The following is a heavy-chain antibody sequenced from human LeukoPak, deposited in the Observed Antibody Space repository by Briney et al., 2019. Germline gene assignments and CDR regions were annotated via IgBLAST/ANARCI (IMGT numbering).Heavy chain of an antibody. Sequence: GWALTLPHPASGFLLSSYAMSWVRQAPADGLDWLSTSGGSGGSTYYADSVKGRFTISRDNSKNTVYLQMNSLRAEDTAVYYCTRREDCGGDCPYYFDYWGQGTLVTVSS. CDR2: SGGSGGST. CDR1: GFLLSSYA. D-gene: IGHD2-21*02. J-gene: IGHJ4*02. CDR3: TRREDCGGDCPYYFDY. V-gene: IGHV3-23*01.